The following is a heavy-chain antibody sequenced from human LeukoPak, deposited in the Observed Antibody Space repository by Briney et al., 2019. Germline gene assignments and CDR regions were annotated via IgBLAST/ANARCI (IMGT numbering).Heavy chain of an antibody. J-gene: IGHJ4*02. V-gene: IGHV3-23*01. CDR1: GFTFSSYA. D-gene: IGHD1-26*01. Sequence: PGGSLRLSCAASGFTFSSYAMSWVRQVPGKGLEWVSAISGSGGSTYYADSVKGRFTISRDNSKNTLYLQMNSLRAEDTAVYYCAKDMTGIVGATPCDYWGQGTLVTVSS. CDR2: ISGSGGST. CDR3: AKDMTGIVGATPCDY.